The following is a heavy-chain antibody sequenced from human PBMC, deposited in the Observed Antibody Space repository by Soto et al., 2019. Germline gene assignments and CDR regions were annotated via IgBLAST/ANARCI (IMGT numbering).Heavy chain of an antibody. CDR3: RSSVLCGACH. D-gene: IGHD6-25*01. CDR2: INDSGSS. V-gene: IGHV4-34*01. CDR1: GGSFSGYI. J-gene: IGHJ1*01. Sequence: QVQLQQWGAGLLKPSETLSLTCAVYGGSFSGYIWTWIRQSPGKGPQWIGHINDSGSSYYNPSLTTPVPIALLSFCHRFSLDRSCDTAAHPAFHNRRSSVLCGACHWG.